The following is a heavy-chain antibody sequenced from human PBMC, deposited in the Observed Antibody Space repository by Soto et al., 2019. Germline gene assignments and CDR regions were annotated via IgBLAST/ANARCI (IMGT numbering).Heavy chain of an antibody. CDR1: GFTFSNNW. Sequence: GGSLRLSCAASGFTFSNNWMSWVRQAPGKGLEWVANINQDGGQRNYVNSVKGRFTISRDNAKNSLYLQMTSLRVEDTAVYYCARAAHWGQGTLVTVSS. V-gene: IGHV3-7*01. CDR3: ARAAH. CDR2: INQDGGQR. J-gene: IGHJ4*02.